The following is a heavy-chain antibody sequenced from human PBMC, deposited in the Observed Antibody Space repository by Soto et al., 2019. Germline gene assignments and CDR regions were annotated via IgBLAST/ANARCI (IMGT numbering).Heavy chain of an antibody. CDR2: IYHSGST. Sequence: SETLSLTCAVSGGSISSSNWCSWVRQPPGKGLEWIGEIYHSGSTNYNPSLKSRVTISVDKSKNQFSLKLSSVTAADTAVYYCASDRIARSITIFGVVTTVRDYYGMDVWGQGTTVTVSS. J-gene: IGHJ6*02. CDR3: ASDRIARSITIFGVVTTVRDYYGMDV. CDR1: GGSISSSNW. V-gene: IGHV4-4*02. D-gene: IGHD3-3*01.